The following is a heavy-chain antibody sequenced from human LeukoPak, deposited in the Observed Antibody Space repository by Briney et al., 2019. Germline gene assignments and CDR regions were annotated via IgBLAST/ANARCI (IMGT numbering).Heavy chain of an antibody. Sequence: GASVKVSCKVSGYTLTELSMHWVRQAPGKGPEWMGGFDPEDGETIYAQKFQGRVTMTEDTSTDTAYMELSSLRSEDTAVYYCATESLEVVTAIGLQHWGQGTLVTVSS. CDR1: GYTLTELS. D-gene: IGHD2-21*02. V-gene: IGHV1-24*01. J-gene: IGHJ1*01. CDR2: FDPEDGET. CDR3: ATESLEVVTAIGLQH.